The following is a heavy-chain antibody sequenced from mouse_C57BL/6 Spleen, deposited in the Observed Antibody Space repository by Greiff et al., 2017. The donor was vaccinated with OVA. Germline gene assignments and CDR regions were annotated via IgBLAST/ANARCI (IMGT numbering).Heavy chain of an antibody. V-gene: IGHV1-55*01. CDR1: GYTFTSYW. J-gene: IGHJ3*01. CDR3: ARRGYSNPAWFAY. Sequence: VQLQQSGAELVKPGASVKMSCKASGYTFTSYWITWVKQRPGQGLEWIGDIYPGSGSTNYNEKFKSKATLTVDTSSSTAYMQLSSLTSEDSAVYYCARRGYSNPAWFAYWGQGTLVTVSA. D-gene: IGHD2-5*01. CDR2: IYPGSGST.